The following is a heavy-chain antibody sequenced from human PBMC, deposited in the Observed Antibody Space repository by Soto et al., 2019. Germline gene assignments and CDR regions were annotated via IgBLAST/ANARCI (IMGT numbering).Heavy chain of an antibody. CDR1: GGSISSYY. Sequence: PSETLSLTCTVSGGSISSYYWSWIRQPAGKGLEWIGRIYTSGSTNYNPSLKSRVTMSVDTSKNQFSLKLSSVTAADTAVYYCARGSPYSSGYLRINYFDYWGQGTLVTVSS. D-gene: IGHD6-19*01. V-gene: IGHV4-4*07. J-gene: IGHJ4*02. CDR3: ARGSPYSSGYLRINYFDY. CDR2: IYTSGST.